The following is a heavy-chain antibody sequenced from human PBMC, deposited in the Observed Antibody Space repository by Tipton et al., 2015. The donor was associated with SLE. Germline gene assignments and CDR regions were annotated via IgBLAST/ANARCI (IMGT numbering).Heavy chain of an antibody. V-gene: IGHV3-66*01. CDR1: GFTVSSNY. CDR3: ARAQRLVRWFDP. Sequence: SLRLSCAASGFTVSSNYMSWVRQAPGKGLEWVSVIYSGGSTYYADSVKGRFTISRDNSKNTLYLQMNSLRAEDTAVYYCARAQRLVRWFDPWGQGTLVTVSS. D-gene: IGHD6-13*01. J-gene: IGHJ5*02. CDR2: IYSGGST.